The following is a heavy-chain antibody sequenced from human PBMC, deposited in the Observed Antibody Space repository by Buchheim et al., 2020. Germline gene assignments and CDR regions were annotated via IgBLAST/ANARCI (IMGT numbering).Heavy chain of an antibody. CDR3: ARVIGDCSGGSCYFDY. V-gene: IGHV4-59*01. J-gene: IGHJ4*02. CDR1: GGSISSYY. CDR2: IYYSGST. D-gene: IGHD2-15*01. Sequence: QVQLQESGPGLVKPSETLSLTCTVSGGSISSYYWSWIRQPPGKGLEWIGYIYYSGSTNYNPSLKSRVTISVDTSKNQFSLKRSSVTAADTAVYYCARVIGDCSGGSCYFDYWGQGTL.